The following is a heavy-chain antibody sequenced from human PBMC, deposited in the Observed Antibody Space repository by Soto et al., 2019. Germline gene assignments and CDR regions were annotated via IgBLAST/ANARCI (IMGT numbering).Heavy chain of an antibody. CDR3: AKDEKRRTLITMVRGAHA. D-gene: IGHD3-10*01. CDR2: IYYSGST. CDR1: GGSISRGGYY. Sequence: SETLSLTCTVSGGSISRGGYYWTWIRQHPGKGLEWIGYIYYSGSTNYNTSLKSRVTISVDTSKNQFSLKLSSVTAADTAVYYCAKDEKRRTLITMVRGAHAWGQGTLVTVSS. V-gene: IGHV4-61*08. J-gene: IGHJ1*01.